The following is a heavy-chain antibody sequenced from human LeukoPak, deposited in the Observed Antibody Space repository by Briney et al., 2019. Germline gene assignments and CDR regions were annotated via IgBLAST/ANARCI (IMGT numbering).Heavy chain of an antibody. CDR1: GYTFTSYG. J-gene: IGHJ4*02. V-gene: IGHV1-18*01. CDR2: ISAYNGNT. CDR3: ARGRRHPAPQYSSSWFMSY. Sequence: ASVKVSCKASGYTFTSYGISWVRQAPGQGLEWMGWISAYNGNTNYAQKFQGRVTITADESTSTAYMELSSLRSEDTAVYYCARGRRHPAPQYSSSWFMSYWGQGTLVTVSS. D-gene: IGHD6-13*01.